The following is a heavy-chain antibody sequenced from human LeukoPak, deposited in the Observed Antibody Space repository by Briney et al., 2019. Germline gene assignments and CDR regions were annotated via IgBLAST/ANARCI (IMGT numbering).Heavy chain of an antibody. CDR3: ARDLGFGYFDY. Sequence: SETLSLTCTVSGGSISSSSYYWGWIRQPPGKGLEWIGSIYYSGSTYYNLSLKSRVTIPVDTSKNQFSLKLSSVTAADTAVYYCARDLGFGYFDYWGQGTLVTVSS. CDR1: GGSISSSSYY. CDR2: IYYSGST. D-gene: IGHD3-16*01. J-gene: IGHJ4*02. V-gene: IGHV4-39*02.